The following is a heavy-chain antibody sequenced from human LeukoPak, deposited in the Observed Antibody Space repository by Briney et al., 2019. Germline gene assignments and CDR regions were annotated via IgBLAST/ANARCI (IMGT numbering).Heavy chain of an antibody. CDR2: INPNSGGT. Sequence: ASVKVSCKASGYTFTGYYMHWVRQAPGQGLEWMGWINPNSGGTNYAQKFHGRVTMTRDTSISTAYMELSRLRSDDTAVYYCARKQHRYYYDSSGFNTEYYFDYWGQGTLVTVSS. D-gene: IGHD3-22*01. V-gene: IGHV1-2*02. CDR3: ARKQHRYYYDSSGFNTEYYFDY. J-gene: IGHJ4*02. CDR1: GYTFTGYY.